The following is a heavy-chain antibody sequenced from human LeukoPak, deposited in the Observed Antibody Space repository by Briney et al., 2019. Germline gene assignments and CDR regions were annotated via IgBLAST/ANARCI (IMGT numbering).Heavy chain of an antibody. CDR3: ARLHYYDSSGYYSHRFDP. J-gene: IGHJ5*02. D-gene: IGHD3-22*01. V-gene: IGHV4-34*01. CDR1: GGSFSGYY. Sequence: PSETLSLTCAVYGGSFSGYYWSWIRQPPGKGLEWIGEINHSGSTNYNPSLKSRVTISVDTSKNQFSLKLSSVTAADTAVYYCARLHYYDSSGYYSHRFDPWGQGTLVTVSS. CDR2: INHSGST.